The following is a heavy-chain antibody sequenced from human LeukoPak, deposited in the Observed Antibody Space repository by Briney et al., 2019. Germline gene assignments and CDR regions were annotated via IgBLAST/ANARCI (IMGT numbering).Heavy chain of an antibody. Sequence: PGGSLRLSCAASGFTFSSYAMSWVRQAPGKGLEWVSAFSGTGGNTYYADSVKGRFTISRDNSKNTLYLQMNSLRAEDTAVYYCAKVVLGGSGYYTFDYWGQGTLVTVSS. CDR3: AKVVLGGSGYYTFDY. J-gene: IGHJ4*02. CDR1: GFTFSSYA. CDR2: FSGTGGNT. D-gene: IGHD3-22*01. V-gene: IGHV3-23*01.